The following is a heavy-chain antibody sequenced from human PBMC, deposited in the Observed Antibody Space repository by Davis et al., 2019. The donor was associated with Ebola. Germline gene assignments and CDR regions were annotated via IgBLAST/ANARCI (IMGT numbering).Heavy chain of an antibody. V-gene: IGHV1-18*01. Sequence: AASVKVSCKASGYTFKNSAISWVRQAPGQGLEWMGWISAYNGNTAYAQILQGRVTMTTDTSTGTVYMDLSSLRSEDTALYYCTTPGGQDSGYDVFDIWGQGTMVTVSS. CDR2: ISAYNGNT. J-gene: IGHJ3*02. CDR1: GYTFKNSA. CDR3: TTPGGQDSGYDVFDI. D-gene: IGHD5-12*01.